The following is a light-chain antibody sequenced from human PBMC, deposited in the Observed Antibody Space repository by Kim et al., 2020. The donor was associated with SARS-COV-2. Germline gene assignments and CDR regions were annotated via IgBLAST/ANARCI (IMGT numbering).Light chain of an antibody. Sequence: EIVLTQSPATLSLSPGERATLSCRASRSVINNYLAWYQQRPGQAPRLLIYGASSRATGIPDRFSGSGSGTDFTLTINRLEPEDFAVYYCQQYYGSPLTFGGGTKLEI. CDR2: GAS. CDR3: QQYYGSPLT. V-gene: IGKV3-20*01. CDR1: RSVINNY. J-gene: IGKJ4*01.